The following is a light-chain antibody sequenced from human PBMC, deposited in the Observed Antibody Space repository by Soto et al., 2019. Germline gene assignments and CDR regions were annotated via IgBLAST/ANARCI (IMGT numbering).Light chain of an antibody. CDR1: QSITTY. CDR3: QQSYSSPPT. V-gene: IGKV1-39*01. J-gene: IGKJ1*01. Sequence: DIQMTQSPSSLSASVGDRVTITCRASQSITTYFNWYQQKPRKAPKLLIYSASTLQSGVPSRFSGRRSRTDFTLTISSLQPEDFATYYCQQSYSSPPTFGHGTKVDI. CDR2: SAS.